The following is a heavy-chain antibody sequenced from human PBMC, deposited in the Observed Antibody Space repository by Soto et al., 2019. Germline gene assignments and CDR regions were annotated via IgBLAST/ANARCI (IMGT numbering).Heavy chain of an antibody. J-gene: IGHJ6*02. CDR1: GGSIYTYC. D-gene: IGHD2-2*01. V-gene: IGHV4-59*01. CDR2: ISNGGST. Sequence: SETLSLTCNVSGGSIYTYCWNWSRQSPGKGLEWMGYISNGGSTNYNPSLKSRVTISVNTSKKQVSLKLSSVSAADTARYFCAGSCSSSICREDHYFALEVWGQGTTVTVSS. CDR3: AGSCSSSICREDHYFALEV.